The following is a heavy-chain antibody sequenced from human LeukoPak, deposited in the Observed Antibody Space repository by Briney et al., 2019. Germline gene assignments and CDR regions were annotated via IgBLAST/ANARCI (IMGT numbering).Heavy chain of an antibody. J-gene: IGHJ4*02. CDR1: GYTFTGYY. D-gene: IGHD5-18*01. CDR2: INPNSGGT. V-gene: IGHV1-2*02. Sequence: GASVKVSCKASGYTFTGYYMHWVRQAPGQGLEWMGWINPNSGGTNYAQKFQGRVTMTRDMSISTAYMELSRLRSDDTAVYYCARTPQYSYGHLDYWGQGTLVTVPS. CDR3: ARTPQYSYGHLDY.